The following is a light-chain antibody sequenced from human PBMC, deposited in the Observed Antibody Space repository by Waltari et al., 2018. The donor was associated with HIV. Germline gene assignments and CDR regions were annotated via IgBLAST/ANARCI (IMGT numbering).Light chain of an antibody. Sequence: EIVMTQSPATLSGSPGERATLSCRASQSISNNLAWYQQSPGQAPRLLIYGASTRAAGIPATFSGSGSGTDFTLTISSLQSEDFALYYCQQYNVWPWTFGQGTRVEIK. CDR1: QSISNN. CDR2: GAS. V-gene: IGKV3-15*01. J-gene: IGKJ1*01. CDR3: QQYNVWPWT.